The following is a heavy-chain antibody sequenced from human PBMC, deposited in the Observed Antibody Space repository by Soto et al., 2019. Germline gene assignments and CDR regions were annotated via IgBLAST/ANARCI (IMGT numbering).Heavy chain of an antibody. V-gene: IGHV1-24*01. Sequence: GDSVKVSCKVSGYTLTELSMHWVRQAPGKGLEWMGGFDPEDGETIYAQKFQGRVTMTEDTSTDTAYMELSSLRSEDTAVYYCATVGVVVTAAILGFDPWGQGNLVTVSS. D-gene: IGHD2-2*02. J-gene: IGHJ5*02. CDR2: FDPEDGET. CDR1: GYTLTELS. CDR3: ATVGVVVTAAILGFDP.